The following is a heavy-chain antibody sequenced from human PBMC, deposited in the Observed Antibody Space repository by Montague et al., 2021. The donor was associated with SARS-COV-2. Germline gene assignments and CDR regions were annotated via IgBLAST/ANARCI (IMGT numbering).Heavy chain of an antibody. CDR2: INYSGST. V-gene: IGHV4-61*01. D-gene: IGHD3-10*01. CDR1: GGSVSSATYY. CDR3: ASSGGSYDYYQGVDV. J-gene: IGHJ6*02. Sequence: SETLSLTCTVSGGSVSSATYYWIWIRQPPGKGLEWIGYINYSGSTSYNPSLKSRVTISVAMSKNQFSLKLNSVTAADTAVYYCASSGGSYDYYQGVDVWGQGTTVTVSS.